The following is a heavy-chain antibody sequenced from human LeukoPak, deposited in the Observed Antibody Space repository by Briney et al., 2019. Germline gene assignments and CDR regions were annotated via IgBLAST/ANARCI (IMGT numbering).Heavy chain of an antibody. CDR2: IRSKAKSYAT. CDR1: GFTFSGSA. Sequence: GGSLRLSCAASGFTFSGSAMHWVRQASGKGLEWVGRIRSKAKSYATAYDASVKGRFTISRDNSKNTLYLQMNSLRAEDTAVYYCAKDPRIGIDYWGQGTLVTVSS. V-gene: IGHV3-73*01. CDR3: AKDPRIGIDY. D-gene: IGHD1-26*01. J-gene: IGHJ4*02.